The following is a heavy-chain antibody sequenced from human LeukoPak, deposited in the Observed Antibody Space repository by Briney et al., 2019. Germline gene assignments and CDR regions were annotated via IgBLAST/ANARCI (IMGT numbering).Heavy chain of an antibody. V-gene: IGHV3-48*01. CDR3: ASMVRGVHAFDI. J-gene: IGHJ3*02. CDR1: GFTFSSYS. D-gene: IGHD3-10*01. CDR2: ISSSSSTI. Sequence: PGGSLRLSCAASGFTFSSYSMDWVRQAPGKGLEWVSYISSSSSTIYYADSVKGRFTISRDNAKNSLYLQMNSLRAEDTAVYYCASMVRGVHAFDIWGQGTMVTVSS.